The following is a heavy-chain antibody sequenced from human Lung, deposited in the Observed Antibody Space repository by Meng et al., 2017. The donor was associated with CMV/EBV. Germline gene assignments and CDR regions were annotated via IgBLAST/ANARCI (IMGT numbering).Heavy chain of an antibody. CDR3: ARTRIEVEPDGRKIKYYNYGMDV. CDR2: MNPNSGNT. CDR1: GHTFTTYD. Sequence: SVKVSCKASGHTFTTYDINCVRHDTGQGLEWMRWMNPNSGNTGYAQKFQGRVTLTRVTSISTAYMELSSLTSDDTAVYYCARTRIEVEPDGRKIKYYNYGMDVWGQGTTVTVSS. J-gene: IGHJ6*02. V-gene: IGHV1-8*01. D-gene: IGHD2-2*01.